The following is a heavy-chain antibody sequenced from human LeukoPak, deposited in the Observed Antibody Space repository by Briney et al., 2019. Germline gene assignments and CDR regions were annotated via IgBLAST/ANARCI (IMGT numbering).Heavy chain of an antibody. CDR2: INHSGST. Sequence: PSETLSLTCTVSGGSISSSSYYWSWIRQPPGKGLEWIGEINHSGSTNYNPSLKSRVTISVDTSKNQFSLKLSSVTAADTAVYYCASRPGFQSSSTRRWFDPWGQGTLVTVSS. D-gene: IGHD5/OR15-5a*01. CDR3: ASRPGFQSSSTRRWFDP. J-gene: IGHJ5*02. V-gene: IGHV4-39*07. CDR1: GGSISSSSYY.